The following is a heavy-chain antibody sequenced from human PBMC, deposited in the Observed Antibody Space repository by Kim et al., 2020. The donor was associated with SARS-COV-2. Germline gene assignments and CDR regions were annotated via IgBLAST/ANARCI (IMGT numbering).Heavy chain of an antibody. Sequence: YDGSNKFSADSVKGRVTISRDNSNNTLYLQTNSLRAEDTAVYYCARDFDYWGQGTLVTVSS. CDR3: ARDFDY. CDR2: YDGSNK. J-gene: IGHJ4*02. V-gene: IGHV3-33*01.